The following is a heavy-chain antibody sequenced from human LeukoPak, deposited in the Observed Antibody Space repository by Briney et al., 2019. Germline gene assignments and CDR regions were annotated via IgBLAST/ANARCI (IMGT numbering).Heavy chain of an antibody. V-gene: IGHV4-30-2*01. Sequence: SETLSLTCAVSGGSISSGGYSWSWIRQPPGKGLAWIGYIYHSGSTYYNPSLKSRVTISVDRSKNQFSLKLSSVTAADTAVYYCARKKPYCSGGSCYYWFDPWGQGTLVTVSS. CDR1: GGSISSGGYS. D-gene: IGHD2-15*01. CDR3: ARKKPYCSGGSCYYWFDP. CDR2: IYHSGST. J-gene: IGHJ5*02.